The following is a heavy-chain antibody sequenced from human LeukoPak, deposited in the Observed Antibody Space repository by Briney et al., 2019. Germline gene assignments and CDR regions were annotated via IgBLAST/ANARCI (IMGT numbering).Heavy chain of an antibody. V-gene: IGHV3-74*01. CDR3: ARDIYGDYGMDV. CDR1: GFTFSSYW. D-gene: IGHD4-17*01. Sequence: GGSLRLSCVGSGFTFSSYWMDWVRHAPGKGLVWVSRINSDGNSTSYADSVKGRFTISRDNAKNSLYLQMNSLRAEDTAVYYCARDIYGDYGMDVWGQGTTVTVSS. CDR2: INSDGNST. J-gene: IGHJ6*02.